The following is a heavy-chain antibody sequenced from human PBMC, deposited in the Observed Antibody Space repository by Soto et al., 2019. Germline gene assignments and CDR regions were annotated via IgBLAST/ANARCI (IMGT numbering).Heavy chain of an antibody. CDR2: ISYDGSNK. V-gene: IGHV3-30*04. CDR1: GFTFSSYA. D-gene: IGHD3-16*01. J-gene: IGHJ6*02. CDR3: ARVPLRSDYYYYGMDV. Sequence: GGSLRLSCAASGFTFSSYAMHWVRQAPGKGLEWVAVISYDGSNKYYADSVKGRFTIYRDNSKNTLYLQMNSLRAEDTAVYYCARVPLRSDYYYYGMDVWGQGTTVTVSS.